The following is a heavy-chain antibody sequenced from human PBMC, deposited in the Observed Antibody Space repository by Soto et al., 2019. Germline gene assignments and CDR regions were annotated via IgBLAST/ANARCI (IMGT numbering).Heavy chain of an antibody. CDR2: ISSSGSTI. CDR1: GFTFSSYE. D-gene: IGHD3-22*01. Sequence: EVQLVESGGGLVQPGGSLRLSCAASGFTFSSYEMNWVRQAPGKGLEWVSYISSSGSTIYYADSVKGRFTISRDNAKNSLYLQMNSLRAEDTAVYYCARGPVYYYDSSGYYYRSDAFDIWGQGTMVTVSS. CDR3: ARGPVYYYDSSGYYYRSDAFDI. J-gene: IGHJ3*02. V-gene: IGHV3-48*03.